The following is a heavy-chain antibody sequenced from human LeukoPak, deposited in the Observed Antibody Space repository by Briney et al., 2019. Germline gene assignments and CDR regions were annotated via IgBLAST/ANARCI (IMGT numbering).Heavy chain of an antibody. D-gene: IGHD1-26*01. CDR1: GGSISSYY. CDR3: ARDLFEGATPRDAFDI. J-gene: IGHJ3*02. V-gene: IGHV4-4*07. Sequence: NTSETLSLTCTVSGGSISSYYWSWIRQPAGKGLEWIGRIYTSGSTNYNPSLKSRVTMSVDTSKNQFSLKLSSVTAADTAVYYCARDLFEGATPRDAFDIWGQGTMVTVSS. CDR2: IYTSGST.